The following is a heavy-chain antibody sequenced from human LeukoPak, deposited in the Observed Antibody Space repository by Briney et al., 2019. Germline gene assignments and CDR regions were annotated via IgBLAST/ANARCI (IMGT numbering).Heavy chain of an antibody. CDR3: AKDYDDAFDM. D-gene: IGHD5-12*01. CDR2: IRFDGNNK. V-gene: IGHV3-30*02. CDR1: GYTFSTYG. J-gene: IGHJ3*02. Sequence: GRSLRLSCEPSGYTFSTYGMHWVRQAPGKGLGWVAVIRFDGNNKYYADSVKGRFTISRDNSKKTLYLQMNSLRAEDTAVYYCAKDYDDAFDMWGQGTMVTVSS.